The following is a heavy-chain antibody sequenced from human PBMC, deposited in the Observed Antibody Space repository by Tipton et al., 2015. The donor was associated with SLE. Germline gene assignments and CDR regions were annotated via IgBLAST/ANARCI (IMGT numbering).Heavy chain of an antibody. CDR3: AGAWQGYCSGGTCYVLDY. CDR2: ISYSETT. V-gene: IGHV4-59*11. D-gene: IGHD2-15*01. CDR1: GGSISSHY. J-gene: IGHJ4*02. Sequence: TLSLTCTVSGGSISSHYWSWIRQPPGKGLEWIGYISYSETTNYNPSLMSRVTISVDTSKNQFSLKLRSVTAADTAVYYCAGAWQGYCSGGTCYVLDYWGQGTLVTVSS.